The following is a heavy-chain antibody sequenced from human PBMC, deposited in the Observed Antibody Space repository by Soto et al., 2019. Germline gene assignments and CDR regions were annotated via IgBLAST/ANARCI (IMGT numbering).Heavy chain of an antibody. Sequence: QVQLVQSGAEVKKPGSSVKVSCKASGGAFSSFDISWVRQAPGLGLEWMGGSIPVLGTTSYAQKFQGRMTITADASTSPVATEVYSLGPGDTALYFCARARAGLVLSSAFWGGSFDSWGSGMLVSVSS. CDR2: SIPVLGTT. CDR1: GGAFSSFD. J-gene: IGHJ4*02. V-gene: IGHV1-69*01. D-gene: IGHD6-19*01. CDR3: ARARAGLVLSSAFWGGSFDS.